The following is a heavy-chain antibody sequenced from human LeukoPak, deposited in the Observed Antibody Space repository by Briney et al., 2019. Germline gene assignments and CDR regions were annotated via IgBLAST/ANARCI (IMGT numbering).Heavy chain of an antibody. CDR1: GGSISSSSYY. Sequence: SETLSLTCTVSGGSISSSSYYWGWIRQPPGKGLEWIGSIYYSGSTYYNPSLKSRVTISVGTSKNQFSLKLSSVTAADTAVYYCASCEFWSGYFDYWGQGTLVTVSS. V-gene: IGHV4-39*01. CDR3: ASCEFWSGYFDY. D-gene: IGHD3-3*01. J-gene: IGHJ4*02. CDR2: IYYSGST.